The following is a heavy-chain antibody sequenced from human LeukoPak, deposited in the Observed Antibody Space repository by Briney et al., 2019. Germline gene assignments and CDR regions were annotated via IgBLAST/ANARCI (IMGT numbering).Heavy chain of an antibody. Sequence: ASETLSLTCTASGGSITSYYWSWIRQPPGKGLEWIGYIYYSGSTNYNPSLKSRVTISGDTSKNQFSLKLSSVTAADTAVYYCARDMGSSGKGGFDYWGQGTLVTVSS. J-gene: IGHJ4*02. CDR2: IYYSGST. V-gene: IGHV4-59*12. D-gene: IGHD6-19*01. CDR1: GGSITSYY. CDR3: ARDMGSSGKGGFDY.